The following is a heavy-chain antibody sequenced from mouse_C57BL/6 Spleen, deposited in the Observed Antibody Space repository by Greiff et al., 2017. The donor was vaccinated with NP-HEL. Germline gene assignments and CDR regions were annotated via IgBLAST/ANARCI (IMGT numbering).Heavy chain of an antibody. J-gene: IGHJ3*01. D-gene: IGHD2-5*01. CDR1: GYAFSSSW. Sequence: QVQLKQSGPELVKPGASVKISCKASGYAFSSSWMNWVKQRPGKGLEWIGRIYPGDGDTNYNGKFKGKATLTADKSSSTAYMQLSSLTSEDSAVYFCASSAYYSNYAWFAYWGQGTLVTVSA. V-gene: IGHV1-82*01. CDR3: ASSAYYSNYAWFAY. CDR2: IYPGDGDT.